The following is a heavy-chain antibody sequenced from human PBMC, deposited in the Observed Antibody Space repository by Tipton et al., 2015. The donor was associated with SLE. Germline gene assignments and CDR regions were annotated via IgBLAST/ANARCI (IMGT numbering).Heavy chain of an antibody. CDR1: GGSISSGSYY. Sequence: TLSLTCTVSGGSISSGSYYWSWIRQSAGKGLEWIGRIFTSGTGRTYTSDSAHYNTSLKSRLTISVDTSKNQFSLKLNSVTAADTAVYYCARDRHDANAVDLWGLGTMVTVSS. CDR3: ARDRHDANAVDL. CDR2: IFTSGTGRTYTSDSA. J-gene: IGHJ3*01. V-gene: IGHV4-61*02.